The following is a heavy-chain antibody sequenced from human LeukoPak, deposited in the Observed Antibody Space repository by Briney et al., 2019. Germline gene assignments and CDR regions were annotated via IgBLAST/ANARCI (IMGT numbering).Heavy chain of an antibody. D-gene: IGHD2/OR15-2a*01. CDR3: ARDLGIWNNWFDP. CDR2: IIPIFGTA. Sequence: SVKVSCKASGYTFTGYYMHWVRQAPGQGLEWMGGIIPIFGTANYAQKFQGRVTITADESTSTAYMELSSLRSEDTAVYYCARDLGIWNNWFDPWGQGTLVTVSS. V-gene: IGHV1-69*13. CDR1: GYTFTGYY. J-gene: IGHJ5*02.